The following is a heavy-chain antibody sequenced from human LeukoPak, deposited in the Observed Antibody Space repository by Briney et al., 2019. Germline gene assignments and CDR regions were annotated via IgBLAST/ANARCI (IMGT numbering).Heavy chain of an antibody. J-gene: IGHJ4*02. CDR1: GFTFSSYS. Sequence: GGSLGLSCAASGFTFSSYSMNWVRQAPGKGLEWVSSISSSSSYIYYADSVKGRFTISRDNAKNSLYLQMNSLRAEDTAVYYCAGPSDAGITFGGVINWGQGTLVTVSS. CDR3: AGPSDAGITFGGVIN. CDR2: ISSSSSYI. D-gene: IGHD3-16*01. V-gene: IGHV3-21*01.